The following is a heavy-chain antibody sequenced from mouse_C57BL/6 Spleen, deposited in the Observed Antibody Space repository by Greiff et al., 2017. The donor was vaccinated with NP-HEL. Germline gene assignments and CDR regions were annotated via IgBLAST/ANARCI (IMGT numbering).Heavy chain of an antibody. CDR3: ARGEGNLFAY. Sequence: VQLQQPGAELVMPGASVKLSCKASGYTFTSYWMHWVKQRPGQGLEWIGEIDPSDSYTNYNQKFKGKSTLTVDKSSSTAYMQLSSLTSEDSAVYYCARGEGNLFAYWGQGTLVTVSA. D-gene: IGHD2-1*01. CDR1: GYTFTSYW. V-gene: IGHV1-69*01. J-gene: IGHJ3*01. CDR2: IDPSDSYT.